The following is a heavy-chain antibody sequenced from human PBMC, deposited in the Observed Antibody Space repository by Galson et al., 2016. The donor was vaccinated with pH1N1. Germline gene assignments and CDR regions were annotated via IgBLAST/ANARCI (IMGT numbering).Heavy chain of an antibody. D-gene: IGHD3-9*01. V-gene: IGHV3-33*01. J-gene: IGHJ4*02. CDR3: ARDHLPDILTDYPVN. Sequence: SLGLSCAASGFTFSSYGMHWVRQAPGKGLEWVAVIWYDGSNKYYADSVKGRFTISRDNSKNTLYLQMNSLRAEDTAVYYCARDHLPDILTDYPVNWGQGTLVTVSS. CDR1: GFTFSSYG. CDR2: IWYDGSNK.